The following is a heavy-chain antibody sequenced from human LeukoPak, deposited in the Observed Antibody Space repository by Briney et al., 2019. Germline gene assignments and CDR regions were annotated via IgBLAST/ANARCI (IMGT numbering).Heavy chain of an antibody. D-gene: IGHD3-10*01. V-gene: IGHV4-30-4*01. J-gene: IGHJ5*02. CDR3: ARVNYYGSGSYYNA. Sequence: SETLSLTCTVSGGSISSGDYYWSWIRQPPGKGLERIGYIYYSGSTYYNPSLKSRVTISVDTSKNQFSLKLSSVTAADTAVYYCARVNYYGSGSYYNAWGQGTLVTVSS. CDR2: IYYSGST. CDR1: GGSISSGDYY.